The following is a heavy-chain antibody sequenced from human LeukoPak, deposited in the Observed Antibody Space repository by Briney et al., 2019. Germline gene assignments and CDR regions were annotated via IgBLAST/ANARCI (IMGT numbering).Heavy chain of an antibody. CDR2: IYYSGST. CDR1: GGSISSHY. D-gene: IGHD5-12*01. Sequence: SETLSLTCTVSGGSISSHYWSWIRQPPGKGLEWIGYIYYSGSTNYNPSLKSRVTISVDTSKNQFSLKLSSVTAADTAVYYCARDRRGATDYWGQGTLVTVSS. J-gene: IGHJ4*02. CDR3: ARDRRGATDY. V-gene: IGHV4-59*11.